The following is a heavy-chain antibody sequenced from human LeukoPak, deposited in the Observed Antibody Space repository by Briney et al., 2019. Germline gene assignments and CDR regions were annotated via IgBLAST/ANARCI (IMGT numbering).Heavy chain of an antibody. V-gene: IGHV1-8*01. CDR1: GHTFTSYD. D-gene: IGHD6-13*01. J-gene: IGHJ4*02. Sequence: ASVKGSCKAFGHTFTSYDINWVQQATGQRLDWLGWMNPNSGNTGYAQKFQGRVTMTRNTSISTAYMELSSLRSEDTAVYYCARGQRRQLVVYWGQGTLVTVSS. CDR3: ARGQRRQLVVY. CDR2: MNPNSGNT.